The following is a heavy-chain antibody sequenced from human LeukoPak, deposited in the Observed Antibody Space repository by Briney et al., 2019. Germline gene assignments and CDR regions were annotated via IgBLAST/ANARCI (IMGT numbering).Heavy chain of an antibody. CDR3: ARAGVATITDHYYYYMDV. D-gene: IGHD5-12*01. CDR2: ISSSGSTI. CDR1: GFTFSDYY. V-gene: IGHV3-11*01. Sequence: GGSLRLSCAASGFTFSDYYMRWIRQAPGKGLEGVSYISSSGSTIYYADSVKGRFTISRDNAKHSLYLQMNSLRAEDTAVYYCARAGVATITDHYYYYMDVWGKGTTVTVSS. J-gene: IGHJ6*03.